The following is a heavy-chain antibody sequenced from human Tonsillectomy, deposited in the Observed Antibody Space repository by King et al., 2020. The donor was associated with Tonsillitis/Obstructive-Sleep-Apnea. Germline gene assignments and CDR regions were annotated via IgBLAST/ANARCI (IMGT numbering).Heavy chain of an antibody. D-gene: IGHD3-22*01. J-gene: IGHJ6*02. CDR2: ISGSGGST. CDR3: AKDLDSRGYPYYYYGMDV. CDR1: GFTFSSCA. Sequence: VQLVESGGGLVQPGGSLRLSCAASGFTFSSCAMNWVRQAPGKGLEWVSAISGSGGSTYYADSVKGRFTISRDNSKNTLFLQVNSLRAEDTAVYYCAKDLDSRGYPYYYYGMDVWGQGTTVTVSS. V-gene: IGHV3-23*04.